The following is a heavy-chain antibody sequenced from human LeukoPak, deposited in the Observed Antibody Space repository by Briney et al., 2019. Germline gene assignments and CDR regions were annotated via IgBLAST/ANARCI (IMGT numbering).Heavy chain of an antibody. D-gene: IGHD3-9*01. CDR2: IRGSGGSR. CDR3: AKTVLRYYTSDAFDI. CDR1: TLTLSTYA. Sequence: PGRSLRLSCAASTLTLSTYAIRWVRQPPGKGREWVAAIRGSGGSRHYEDSVKGRFAISRDNSKNTLYLQMNSLRAEDTAVYYCAKTVLRYYTSDAFDIWGQETMLTVAS. J-gene: IGHJ3*02. V-gene: IGHV3-23*01.